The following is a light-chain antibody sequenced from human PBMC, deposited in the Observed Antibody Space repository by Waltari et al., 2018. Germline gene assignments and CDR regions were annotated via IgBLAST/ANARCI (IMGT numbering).Light chain of an antibody. Sequence: ERATLSCRASQSVSSSYLAWYQQKPGQAPRLLIYGAPSRATGIPDRISGSGSGTDFTLTLSSLEPEDFAVYYCQQHGTSPFTFGQGTKVEIK. J-gene: IGKJ2*01. CDR2: GAP. CDR3: QQHGTSPFT. V-gene: IGKV3-20*01. CDR1: QSVSSSY.